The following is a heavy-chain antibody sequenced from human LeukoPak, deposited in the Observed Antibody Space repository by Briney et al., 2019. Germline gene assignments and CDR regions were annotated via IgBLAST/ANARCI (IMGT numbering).Heavy chain of an antibody. CDR2: INPNTGGT. J-gene: IGHJ3*02. CDR1: GYTFTGYY. V-gene: IGHV1-2*02. Sequence: ASVKVSCKASGYTFTGYYIQWVRQAPGQGLEWMGWINPNTGGTNYAQKFQGRVTVTRDTSISTAYMELSRLRSDDTAVYYCAKKPIRPWDPFPFDIWGQGTMVTVSS. D-gene: IGHD1-26*01. CDR3: AKKPIRPWDPFPFDI.